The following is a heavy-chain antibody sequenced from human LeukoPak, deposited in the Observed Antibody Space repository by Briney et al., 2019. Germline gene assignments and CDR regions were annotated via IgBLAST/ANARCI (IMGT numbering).Heavy chain of an antibody. CDR3: ARLGLGSSRDY. CDR2: IYYSGST. Sequence: SETLSLTCSVSGGSISSSSYYWGWIRQPPGKGLEWIGSIYYSGSTYYNPSLKSRVTISVDTSKNQFSLKLSSVSAADTAVYYCARLGLGSSRDYWGQGTLVTVSS. CDR1: GGSISSSSYY. J-gene: IGHJ4*02. V-gene: IGHV4-39*01. D-gene: IGHD6-6*01.